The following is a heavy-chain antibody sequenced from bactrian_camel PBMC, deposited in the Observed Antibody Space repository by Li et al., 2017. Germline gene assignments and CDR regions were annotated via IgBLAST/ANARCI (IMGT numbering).Heavy chain of an antibody. CDR1: GLTFRAYD. J-gene: IGHJ4*01. V-gene: IGHV3S40*01. CDR3: AARPSSDVRSCGLRWLYDDNY. D-gene: IGHD1*01. CDR2: ILMSGSGA. Sequence: VQLVESGGGLVQPGGSLTLTCTVSGLTFRAYDMSWVRQAPGKGLEWVATILMSGSGAHYPDSVKGRFTISRDNAKNTLYLQMNNLKPEDTAVYYCAARPSSDVRSCGLRWLYDDNYRGQGTQVTVS.